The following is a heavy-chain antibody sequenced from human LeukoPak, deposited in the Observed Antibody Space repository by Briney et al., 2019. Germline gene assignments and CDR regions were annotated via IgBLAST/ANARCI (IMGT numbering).Heavy chain of an antibody. D-gene: IGHD6-6*01. CDR2: ISASGGSR. CDR1: GFTFSSYA. CDR3: AKLGGYSSSSLRNF. V-gene: IGHV3-23*01. Sequence: GRSLRLSCAASGFTFSSYAMSWVRQAPGKGLEWVSAISASGGSRYYADSVKGRFTISRDNSKNTLYLHMNSLTAEDTAVYYCAKLGGYSSSSLRNFGGQGTLVTVSS. J-gene: IGHJ4*02.